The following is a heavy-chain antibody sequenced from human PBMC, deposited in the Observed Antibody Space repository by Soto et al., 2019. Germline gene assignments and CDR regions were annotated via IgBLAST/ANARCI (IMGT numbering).Heavy chain of an antibody. CDR3: ARVDDSSGYNHYYYYYGMDV. J-gene: IGHJ6*02. V-gene: IGHV3-30-3*01. D-gene: IGHD3-22*01. CDR2: ISYDGSNK. CDR1: GFTFSSYA. Sequence: PGGSLRLSCAASGFTFSSYAMHWVRQAPGKGLEWVAVISYDGSNKYYADSVKGRFTISRDNSKNTLYLQMNSLRAEDTAVYYCARVDDSSGYNHYYYYYGMDVWGQGTTVTSP.